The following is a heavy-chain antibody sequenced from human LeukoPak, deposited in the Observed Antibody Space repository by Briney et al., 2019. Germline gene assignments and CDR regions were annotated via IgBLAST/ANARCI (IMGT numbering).Heavy chain of an antibody. J-gene: IGHJ2*01. CDR3: ARDLARGIAVAGTDFGYFDL. V-gene: IGHV4-39*07. CDR1: GGSISSSSYY. CDR2: IYYSGST. Sequence: SETLSLTCTVSGGSISSSSYYWGWIRQPPGKGLEWIGSIYYSGSTYYNPSLKSRVTISVDTSKNQFSLKLSSVTAADTAVYYCARDLARGIAVAGTDFGYFDLWGRGTLVTVSS. D-gene: IGHD6-19*01.